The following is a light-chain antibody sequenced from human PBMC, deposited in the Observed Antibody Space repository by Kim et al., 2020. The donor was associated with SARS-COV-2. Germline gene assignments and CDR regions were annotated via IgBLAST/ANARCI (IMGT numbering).Light chain of an antibody. J-gene: IGKJ4*01. CDR1: QSVISSY. V-gene: IGKV3-20*01. Sequence: SPGDEATLYCRASQSVISSYLGWYQQNPGQPPRLLIYGASNRAPGIPDRFSGSGSGTHFSLTISKLDPEDFAVYFCQQYGDSLTFGGGTKVDIK. CDR3: QQYGDSLT. CDR2: GAS.